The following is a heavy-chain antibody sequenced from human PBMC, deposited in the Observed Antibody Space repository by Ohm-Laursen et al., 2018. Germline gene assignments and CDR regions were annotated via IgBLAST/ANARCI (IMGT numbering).Heavy chain of an antibody. CDR2: ISSSSTYI. D-gene: IGHD1-26*01. J-gene: IGHJ4*02. Sequence: ETLSLTCDVSGYSISSGYNWGWIRQPPGKGLEWVSSISSSSTYIHYADSVKGRFTISRDNAKNSLYLHMNSLRAEDTAVYYCARSHLRGSYDTLDYWGQGTLVTVSS. CDR1: GYSISSGYN. CDR3: ARSHLRGSYDTLDY. V-gene: IGHV3-21*01.